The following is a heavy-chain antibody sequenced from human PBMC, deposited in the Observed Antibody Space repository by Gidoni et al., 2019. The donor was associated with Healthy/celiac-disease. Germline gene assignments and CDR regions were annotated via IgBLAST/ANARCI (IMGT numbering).Heavy chain of an antibody. D-gene: IGHD6-19*01. V-gene: IGHV4-30-4*01. J-gene: IGHJ6*02. CDR2: YYSGST. Sequence: YYSGSTYYNPSLKSRVTISVDTSKNQFSLKLSSVTAADTAVYYCAQSSQWLVPNSPFMDVWGQGTTVTVSS. CDR3: AQSSQWLVPNSPFMDV.